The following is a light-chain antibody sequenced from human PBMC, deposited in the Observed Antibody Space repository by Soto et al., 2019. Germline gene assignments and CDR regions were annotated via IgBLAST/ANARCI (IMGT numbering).Light chain of an antibody. J-gene: IGLJ1*01. CDR1: SSDVGGYNS. CDR2: EGS. V-gene: IGLV2-23*01. CDR3: CSYAGSSAS. Sequence: QSALAQPASVSGSPGQSITSSCTGTSSDVGGYNSVSWYQQHPGKAPKLIIYEGSKRPSGISNRFSGSKSGNTASLTISGLQAEDESDYFCCSYAGSSASFGTGTKVTV.